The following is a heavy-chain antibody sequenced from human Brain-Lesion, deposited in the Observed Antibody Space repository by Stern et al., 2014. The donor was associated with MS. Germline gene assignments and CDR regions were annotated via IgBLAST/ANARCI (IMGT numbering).Heavy chain of an antibody. V-gene: IGHV1-24*01. CDR1: GYTLTELS. CDR3: ATLSPGAGGNYYRHFDY. J-gene: IGHJ4*02. Sequence: VQLAQSGAEVKKPGASVKVSCKVSGYTLTELSMHWARQAPRKGLEWMGGFDPEDGETIYAQKFQGRVTMTEDTSTDTAYMELSSLRSEDTAVYYCATLSPGAGGNYYRHFDYWGQGTLVTVSS. D-gene: IGHD1-26*01. CDR2: FDPEDGET.